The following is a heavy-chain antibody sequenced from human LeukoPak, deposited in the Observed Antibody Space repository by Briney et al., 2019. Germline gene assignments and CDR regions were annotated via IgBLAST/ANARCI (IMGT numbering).Heavy chain of an antibody. V-gene: IGHV1-2*02. J-gene: IGHJ3*01. Sequence: ASVKVSRKASGYTFTGYYMHWVRQAPGQGLEWMGWINPNSGGTNYAQKFQGRVTMTRDTSISTAYMELSRLRSDDTAVYYCAREPLAVAATNNAFDFWGQGTMVTVSS. CDR3: AREPLAVAATNNAFDF. D-gene: IGHD2-15*01. CDR1: GYTFTGYY. CDR2: INPNSGGT.